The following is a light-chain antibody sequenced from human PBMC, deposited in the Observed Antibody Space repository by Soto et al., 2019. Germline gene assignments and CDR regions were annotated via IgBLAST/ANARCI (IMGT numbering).Light chain of an antibody. V-gene: IGLV1-47*01. CDR2: RNS. CDR3: AAWDDSLSGVV. CDR1: SPNIGSNY. J-gene: IGLJ2*01. Sequence: QSVLTQPPSASGTPGQRVTISCSGSSPNIGSNYVYWYQHLPGAAPNLLIYRNSQRPSGVPDRFSGSKSGTSASLAISGLRSEDEADYYCAAWDDSLSGVVFGGGNKVTVL.